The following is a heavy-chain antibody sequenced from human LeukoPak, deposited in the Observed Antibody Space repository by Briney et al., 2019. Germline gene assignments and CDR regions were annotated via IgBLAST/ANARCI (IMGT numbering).Heavy chain of an antibody. CDR2: INPNSGGT. Sequence: ASVKVSCKASGYTFTGYYMHWVRQAPGQGLEWMGRINPNSGGTNYAQKFQGRVTMTRDTSISTAYMELSRLRSDDTAVYYCAREGGFRVASKGSYYFDYWGQGTLVTVSS. J-gene: IGHJ4*02. CDR3: AREGGFRVASKGSYYFDY. V-gene: IGHV1-2*06. CDR1: GYTFTGYY. D-gene: IGHD3-16*01.